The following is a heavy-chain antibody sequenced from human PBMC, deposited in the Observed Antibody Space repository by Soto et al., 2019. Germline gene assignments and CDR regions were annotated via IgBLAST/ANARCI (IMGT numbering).Heavy chain of an antibody. Sequence: ASVKVSCKASGYSFTDYHIHWLRQAPGQGLEWLGRINPKSGGTSTAQKFQGWVTMTTDTSSSTASMELTRLTSDDTGIYYCARGESTDCSNCVCSFFYNHDMDVWGQ. CDR1: GYSFTDYH. V-gene: IGHV1-2*04. CDR2: INPKSGGT. D-gene: IGHD2-8*01. CDR3: ARGESTDCSNCVCSFFYNHDMDV. J-gene: IGHJ6*02.